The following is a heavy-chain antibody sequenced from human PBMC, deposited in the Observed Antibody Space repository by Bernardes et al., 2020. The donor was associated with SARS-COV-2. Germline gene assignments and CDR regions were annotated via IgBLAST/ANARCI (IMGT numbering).Heavy chain of an antibody. CDR2: IYWDDDK. Sequence: SGPTLLKPRQTLTLTCPFSGFSLSPDGVGVGWIRQSPGKALEWLAVIYWDDDKRYSPSLKGRLTITKDTSRNRVGLTMTNLDPLDTATYYCAHYGSGSYYNRRYDLDVWGQGTTVIVSS. CDR3: AHYGSGSYYNRRYDLDV. J-gene: IGHJ6*02. V-gene: IGHV2-5*02. CDR1: GFSLSPDGVG. D-gene: IGHD3-10*01.